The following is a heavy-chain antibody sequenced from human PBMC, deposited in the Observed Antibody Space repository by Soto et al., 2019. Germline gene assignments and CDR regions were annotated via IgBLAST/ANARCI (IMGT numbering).Heavy chain of an antibody. CDR2: MYYYGST. D-gene: IGHD3-10*01. J-gene: IGHJ4*01. CDR1: GGSISSYY. Sequence: PSETLSLTCTVSGGSISSYYWSWIRQPPGKGLEWIGYMYYYGSTNYNPSLKSRVTISVDTSNNQSSLKLSSVTAADTAVYYCARRRSSGEPYFFAYWGHGTPVTVSS. CDR3: ARRRSSGEPYFFAY. V-gene: IGHV4-59*08.